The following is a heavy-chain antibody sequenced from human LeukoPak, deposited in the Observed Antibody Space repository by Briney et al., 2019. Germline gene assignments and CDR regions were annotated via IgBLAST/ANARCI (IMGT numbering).Heavy chain of an antibody. V-gene: IGHV4-4*02. CDR3: ARVGLGYYGSGSYSSFDY. J-gene: IGHJ4*02. CDR2: IYHSGST. Sequence: SGTLSLTCAVSGGSISSSNWWSWVRQPPGKGLEWIGEIYHSGSTNYNPSLKSRVTISVDTSKNQFSLKLSSVTAADTAVYYCARVGLGYYGSGSYSSFDYWGQGTLVTVSS. CDR1: GGSISSSNW. D-gene: IGHD3-10*01.